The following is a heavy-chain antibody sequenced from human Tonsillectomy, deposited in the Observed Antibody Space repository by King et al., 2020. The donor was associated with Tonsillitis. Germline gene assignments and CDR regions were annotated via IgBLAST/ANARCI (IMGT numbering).Heavy chain of an antibody. CDR2: IYYTGRT. D-gene: IGHD2-2*01. J-gene: IGHJ4*02. CDR3: ARVVRLMRPVPGALDY. CDR1: FVSVSSTTYY. V-gene: IGHV4-39*01. Sequence: QLQLQESGPGLVKPSETLSLTCGVSFVSVSSTTYYWGWIRQPPGKGLEWIGSIYYTGRTYYSPSLKSRVTISVDTSKNQFSLRLTSLTAADTAIYYCARVVRLMRPVPGALDYWGQGAVVTVSS.